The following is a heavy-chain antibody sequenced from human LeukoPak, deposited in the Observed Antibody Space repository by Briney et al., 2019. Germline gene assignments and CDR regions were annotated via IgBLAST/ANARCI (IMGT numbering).Heavy chain of an antibody. D-gene: IGHD4-23*01. CDR1: GGSISSGGYY. CDR3: ARVAPGGKPLDY. CDR2: IYHSGST. J-gene: IGHJ4*02. V-gene: IGHV4-30-2*01. Sequence: PSETLSLTCTVSGGSISSGGYYWSWIRQPPGKGLEWIGYIYHSGSTYYNPSLKSRVTISVDRSKNQFSLKLSSVTAADTAVYYCARVAPGGKPLDYWGQGTLVTVSS.